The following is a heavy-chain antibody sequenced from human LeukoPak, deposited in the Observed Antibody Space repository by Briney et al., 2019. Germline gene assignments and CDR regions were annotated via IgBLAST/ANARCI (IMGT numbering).Heavy chain of an antibody. Sequence: TSETLSLTCTVSGGSISSGDYYWSWIRQPPGKGLEWIGYIYYSGSTYYNPSLKSRVTISVDTSKNQFSLKLSSVTAADTAVYYCARGRVNYYDSSGYYIDYWGQGTLVTVSS. CDR2: IYYSGST. V-gene: IGHV4-30-4*01. D-gene: IGHD3-22*01. CDR1: GGSISSGDYY. CDR3: ARGRVNYYDSSGYYIDY. J-gene: IGHJ4*02.